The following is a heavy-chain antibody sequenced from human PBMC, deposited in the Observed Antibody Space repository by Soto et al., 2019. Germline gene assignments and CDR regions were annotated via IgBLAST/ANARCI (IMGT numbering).Heavy chain of an antibody. CDR1: GGTFSSYA. CDR3: ARVGSLSDSSGYPEAVFDY. J-gene: IGHJ4*02. Sequence: SVKVSCKASGGTFSSYAISWGRQAPGQGLEWMGGIIPIFGTANYSQKFQGRVTITADESTSTAYMELSSLRSEDTAVYYCARVGSLSDSSGYPEAVFDYWGQGTLVTVSS. CDR2: IIPIFGTA. D-gene: IGHD3-22*01. V-gene: IGHV1-69*01.